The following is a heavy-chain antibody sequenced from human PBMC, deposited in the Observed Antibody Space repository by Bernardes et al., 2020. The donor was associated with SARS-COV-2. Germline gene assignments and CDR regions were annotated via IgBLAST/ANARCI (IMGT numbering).Heavy chain of an antibody. CDR2: IDWDDDK. CDR3: ARMRTAAGTYYYGMDV. J-gene: IGHJ6*02. Sequence: SGPTLVKPTQTCTLLYTFSGFPLSTPGTCNRWIRQPPGKALEWLARIDWDDDKYYSTSLKTRLTISKDTSKNQVVLTMTNMDPVDTATYYCARMRTAAGTYYYGMDVWGQGTTVTVSS. V-gene: IGHV2-70*11. CDR1: GFPLSTPGTC. D-gene: IGHD6-13*01.